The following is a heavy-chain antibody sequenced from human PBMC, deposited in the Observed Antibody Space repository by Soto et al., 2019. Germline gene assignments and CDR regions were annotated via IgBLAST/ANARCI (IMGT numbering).Heavy chain of an antibody. V-gene: IGHV1-18*01. CDR1: GYTFSNYG. CDR3: AIVVPGAEAWFGP. CDR2: ISLYSDGT. Sequence: QVQLVQSGGEVKRPGASVKVSCKTSGYTFSNYGITWVRQAPGQPLEWLGGISLYSDGTNYAQKFQGRVSMTTDTATTTAYMEMRSLRSDDTAVYYCAIVVPGAEAWFGPWGQGTLVTVSS. J-gene: IGHJ5*02. D-gene: IGHD2-2*01.